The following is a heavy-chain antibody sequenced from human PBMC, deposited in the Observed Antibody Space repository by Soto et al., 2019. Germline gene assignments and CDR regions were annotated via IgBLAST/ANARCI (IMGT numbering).Heavy chain of an antibody. D-gene: IGHD3-16*01. J-gene: IGHJ6*02. CDR2: IYYSGST. V-gene: IGHV4-30-4*01. CDR1: GGSISSGDYY. Sequence: PSETLSLTCTVSGGSISSGDYYWSWIRQPPGKGLEWIGYIYYSGSTYYNPSLKSRVTISVDTSKNQFSLKLSSVTAADTAVYYCARAGLIADYYYYGMGVWGQGTTVTVSS. CDR3: ARAGLIADYYYYGMGV.